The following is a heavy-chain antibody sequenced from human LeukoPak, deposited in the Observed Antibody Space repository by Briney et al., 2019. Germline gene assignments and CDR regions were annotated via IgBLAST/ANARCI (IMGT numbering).Heavy chain of an antibody. D-gene: IGHD2-2*01. Sequence: GGSLRLSCAASGFTFSSYSMNWVRQAPGKGLEWVSSISSSSSYIYYAHSVKGRFTISRDNAKNSLYLQMNRLRAEDTAVYYCARDSASYALGFDPWGQGTLVTVSS. V-gene: IGHV3-21*01. J-gene: IGHJ5*02. CDR3: ARDSASYALGFDP. CDR2: ISSSSSYI. CDR1: GFTFSSYS.